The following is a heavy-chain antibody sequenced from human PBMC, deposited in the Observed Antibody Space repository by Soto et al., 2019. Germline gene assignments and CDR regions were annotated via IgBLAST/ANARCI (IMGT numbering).Heavy chain of an antibody. V-gene: IGHV2-5*02. J-gene: IGHJ4*02. CDR1: GFSLTTSGVG. Sequence: QITLNESGPTPVKPRQTLTLTCTFSGFSLTTSGVGVGWIRQSPGKAPGWLALIYWDDDKRYSPSLKRRLTTTKDTSKNQVVLTMADLDPADTATYYCAHRVLRTVFGLVTTTAIYFDFWGQGTPVAVSS. CDR2: IYWDDDK. D-gene: IGHD3-3*01. CDR3: AHRVLRTVFGLVTTTAIYFDF.